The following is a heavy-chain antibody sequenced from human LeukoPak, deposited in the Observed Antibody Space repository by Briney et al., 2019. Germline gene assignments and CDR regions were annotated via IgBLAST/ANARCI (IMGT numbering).Heavy chain of an antibody. V-gene: IGHV3-21*01. D-gene: IGHD2-2*01. J-gene: IGHJ3*02. CDR3: ARDRPTVVPAASAFDI. CDR2: ISSSSSYI. Sequence: KSGGSLRLSCTASGFTVSTNYVSWVRQAPGKGLEWVSSISSSSSYIYYADSVKGRFTISRDNAKNSLYLQMNSLRAEDTAVYYCARDRPTVVPAASAFDIWGQGTMVTVSS. CDR1: GFTVSTNY.